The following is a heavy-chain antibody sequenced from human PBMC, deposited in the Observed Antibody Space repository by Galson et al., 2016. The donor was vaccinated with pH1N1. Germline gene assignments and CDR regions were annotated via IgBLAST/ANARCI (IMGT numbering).Heavy chain of an antibody. CDR3: ASSVPGEYYYNYYYMDV. CDR1: GYTFSSYG. V-gene: IGHV1-18*01. Sequence: SVKVSCKASGYTFSSYGISWVRQAPGKVLEWMGWISGYNGNTKYEQKIQGRVSMTIDTSTSTVYMELRSLRSDDTAVYYCASSVPGEYYYNYYYMDVWGAGTTVIVSS. J-gene: IGHJ6*03. CDR2: ISGYNGNT. D-gene: IGHD2-21*01.